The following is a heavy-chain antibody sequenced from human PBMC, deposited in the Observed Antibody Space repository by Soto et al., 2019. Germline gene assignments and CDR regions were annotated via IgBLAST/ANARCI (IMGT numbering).Heavy chain of an antibody. CDR1: CGSIGSRDYY. V-gene: IGHV4-30-4*01. CDR3: ARVDLTYFDY. Sequence: SETLSLTCTVSCGSIGSRDYYWSWISQPPGKGLEWIGYIYYSGSTYYNPSPKSRATISVDTSKNQFSLKLSSVTAADTAVYYCARVDLTYFDYWGQGTLVTVSS. D-gene: IGHD7-27*01. J-gene: IGHJ4*02. CDR2: IYYSGST.